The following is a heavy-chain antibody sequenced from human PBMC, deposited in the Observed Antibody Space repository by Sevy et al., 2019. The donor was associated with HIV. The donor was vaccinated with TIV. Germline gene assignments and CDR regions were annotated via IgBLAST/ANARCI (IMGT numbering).Heavy chain of an antibody. CDR2: IDWDDDK. V-gene: IGHV2-70*01. D-gene: IGHD2-2*01. Sequence: SGPTLVKPTQTLTLTCTFSGFSLSTIGMCVSWIRQPPGKALEWLALIDWDDDKYYSTSLKTRLIICKDTSKNQVVLTVTNMDPVDTATYYGARRYCSSSTCYDTAFDSWGQGTLVTVSS. CDR3: ARRYCSSSTCYDTAFDS. J-gene: IGHJ4*02. CDR1: GFSLSTIGMC.